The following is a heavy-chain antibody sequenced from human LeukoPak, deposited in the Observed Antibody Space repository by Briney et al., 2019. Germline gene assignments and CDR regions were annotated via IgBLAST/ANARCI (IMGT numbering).Heavy chain of an antibody. CDR2: IKSKADRGST. V-gene: IGHV3-15*01. D-gene: IGHD5-12*01. Sequence: VGSLRLSCAASGFTFSNAWMSWVRQAPGKGLEWVGRIKSKADRGSTDYAAPVKGRFTISRDDSKNTLYLQMNSLKTEDTAVYYCTTVVDSDYDLDYWGQGTLVTVFS. CDR3: TTVVDSDYDLDY. CDR1: GFTFSNAW. J-gene: IGHJ4*02.